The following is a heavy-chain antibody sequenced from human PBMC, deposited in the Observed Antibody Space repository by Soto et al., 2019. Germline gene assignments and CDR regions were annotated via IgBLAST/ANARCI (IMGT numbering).Heavy chain of an antibody. J-gene: IGHJ1*01. D-gene: IGHD3-10*01. CDR2: IYWDDGK. CDR1: GFSLNTGGVT. V-gene: IGHV2-5*02. CDR3: AHSPARRVYFEX. Sequence: SGPTLGNPTQTLTLTCVFSGFSLNTGGVTVGWIRRPPVKALEWVALIYWDDGKRYSTSLKSRLNITKETSRNQVVLTMTNVEPEDTATYFCAHSPARRVYFEXWGEGTMVTVSX.